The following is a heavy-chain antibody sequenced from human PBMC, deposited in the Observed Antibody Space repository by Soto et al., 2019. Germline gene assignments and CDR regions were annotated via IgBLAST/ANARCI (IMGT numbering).Heavy chain of an antibody. D-gene: IGHD4-4*01. CDR2: IIPIFGTA. CDR1: GGTFSSYA. J-gene: IGHJ6*02. CDR3: ARKLGNSSARYGMDV. V-gene: IGHV1-69*01. Sequence: QVQLVQSGAEVKKPGSSVKVSCKASGGTFSSYAISWVRQAPGQGLEWMGGIIPIFGTANYAQKFQGRVSVTADESTSTAEMEASSLRSEDTALYYCARKLGNSSARYGMDVWGQGTTVTVSS.